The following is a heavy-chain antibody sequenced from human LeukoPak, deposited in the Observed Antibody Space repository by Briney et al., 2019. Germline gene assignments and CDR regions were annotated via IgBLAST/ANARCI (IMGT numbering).Heavy chain of an antibody. CDR1: GFTFSTYT. V-gene: IGHV3-48*01. Sequence: PGGSLRLSCAASGFTFSTYTMNWVRQAPGKGLEWVSYISSSGNTIYYADSVKSRFTISRDNAKNSLYLQMNSLRAEDTAVYYCARRHYDSSGYVLDSWGQGTLVTVSS. CDR3: ARRHYDSSGYVLDS. J-gene: IGHJ4*02. CDR2: ISSSGNTI. D-gene: IGHD3-22*01.